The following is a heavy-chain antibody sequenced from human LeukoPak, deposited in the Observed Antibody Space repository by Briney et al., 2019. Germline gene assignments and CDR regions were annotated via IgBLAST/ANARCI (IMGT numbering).Heavy chain of an antibody. CDR1: GYTFTSYG. CDR2: INPSGGST. Sequence: ASVKVSCKASGYTFTSYGISWVRQAPGQGLEWMGIINPSGGSTSYAQKFQGRVTMTRDTSTSTVYMELSSLRSEDTAVYYCARDADDFWSGYSFDYWGQGTLVTVSS. V-gene: IGHV1-46*01. CDR3: ARDADDFWSGYSFDY. J-gene: IGHJ4*02. D-gene: IGHD3-3*01.